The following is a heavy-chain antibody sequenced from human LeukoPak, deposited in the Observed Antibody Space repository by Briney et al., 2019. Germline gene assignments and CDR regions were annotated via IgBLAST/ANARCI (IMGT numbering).Heavy chain of an antibody. CDR3: AKDPGAVVQG. D-gene: IGHD6-19*01. V-gene: IGHV3-23*01. Sequence: GGSLRLSCAASGFTFSNYAMNWVRQAPGKGLEWVSGITDSGGSTYYADSVKGRFTISRDNSKNTLYLQMNSLRAEDTAVYYCAKDPGAVVQGWGQGTMVTVSS. J-gene: IGHJ3*01. CDR1: GFTFSNYA. CDR2: ITDSGGST.